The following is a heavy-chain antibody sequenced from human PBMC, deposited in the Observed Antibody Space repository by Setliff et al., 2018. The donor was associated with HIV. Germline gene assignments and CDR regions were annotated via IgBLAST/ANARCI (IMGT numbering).Heavy chain of an antibody. CDR2: IKSETDGGTT. J-gene: IGHJ4*02. D-gene: IGHD3-22*01. CDR3: THMGHYFDGTGYNRMYYFDY. Sequence: GGSLRLSCAVSGLRVSDAWLSWVRQAPGKGLEWLARIKSETDGGTTDYAAPVKGRFTILGDDSKNMLYLEMSNLQMEDTAMYYCTHMGHYFDGTGYNRMYYFDYWGQGALVTVSS. V-gene: IGHV3-15*01. CDR1: GLRVSDAW.